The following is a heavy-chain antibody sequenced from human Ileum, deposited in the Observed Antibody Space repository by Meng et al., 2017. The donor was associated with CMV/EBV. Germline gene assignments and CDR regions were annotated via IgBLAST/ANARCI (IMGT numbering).Heavy chain of an antibody. Sequence: SFSPFGFPFRSCWLHLVRPAPGEGLVLVSRFYSDWGSTTYADSVKSRFTISRDNAKNTLNLQMNSLRAEDTAVYYCARGGIECFDLWGRGTLVTVSS. CDR2: FYSDWGST. V-gene: IGHV3-74*03. CDR3: ARGGIECFDL. J-gene: IGHJ2*01. D-gene: IGHD3-10*01. CDR1: GFPFRSCW.